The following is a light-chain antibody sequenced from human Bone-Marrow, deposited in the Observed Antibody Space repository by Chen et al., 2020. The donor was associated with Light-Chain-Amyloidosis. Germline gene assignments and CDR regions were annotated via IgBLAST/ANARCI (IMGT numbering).Light chain of an antibody. J-gene: IGLJ3*02. V-gene: IGLV6-57*01. Sequence: NFMLTQPHPVSESPGKTVIISCTRSSGSIATNYVQWYQQRPGSSPITVIYEDDHRPSGVPDRFSGAIDRTSNTASLTISRLKTEDEADYYCQSYQGSSQGVFGGGTKLTVL. CDR3: QSYQGSSQGV. CDR2: EDD. CDR1: SGSIATNY.